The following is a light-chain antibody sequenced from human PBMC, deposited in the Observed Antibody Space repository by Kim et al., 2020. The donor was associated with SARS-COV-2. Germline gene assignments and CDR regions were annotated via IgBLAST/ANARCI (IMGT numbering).Light chain of an antibody. CDR1: QGISNY. J-gene: IGKJ4*01. V-gene: IGKV1-27*01. CDR3: QKFNSAPLT. CDR2: AAS. Sequence: ASVGDRVTSTCRASQGISNYLAWYQQKPGKVPKLLIYAASALQSGVPSRFSGSGSGTDFILTISSLQPEDVAIYYCQKFNSAPLTFGGGTKVDIK.